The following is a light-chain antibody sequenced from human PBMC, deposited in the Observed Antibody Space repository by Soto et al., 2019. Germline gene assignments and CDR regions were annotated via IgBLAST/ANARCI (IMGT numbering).Light chain of an antibody. J-gene: IGKJ3*01. V-gene: IGKV3-20*01. CDR1: QSVSSSY. Sequence: EIVLTQSPGTLSLSPGARAILSCRGSQSVSSSYLAWYQQKPGQAPRLLIYGASSRATGIPDRFSGSGSGTDFTLTISRLEPEDFAVYYCQQYGSSLLFTFGPGTKVDIK. CDR2: GAS. CDR3: QQYGSSLLFT.